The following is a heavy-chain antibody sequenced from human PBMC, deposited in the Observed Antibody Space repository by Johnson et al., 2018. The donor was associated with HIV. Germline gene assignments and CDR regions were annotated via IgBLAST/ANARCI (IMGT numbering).Heavy chain of an antibody. CDR2: IKQDGSEK. Sequence: VQLVESGGGLVKPGGSLRVSCAASGFTFSDAWMSWVRQAPGKGLEWVANIKQDGSEKYYVDSVKGRFTISRDNAKNSLYLQMNSLRADDTAVYYCARMKTARQKAFDVWGQGTMVTVSS. J-gene: IGHJ3*01. CDR1: GFTFSDAW. D-gene: IGHD6-6*01. CDR3: ARMKTARQKAFDV. V-gene: IGHV3-7*05.